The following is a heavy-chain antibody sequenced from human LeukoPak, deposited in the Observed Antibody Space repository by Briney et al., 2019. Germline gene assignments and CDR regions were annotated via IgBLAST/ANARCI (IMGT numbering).Heavy chain of an antibody. D-gene: IGHD6-19*01. Sequence: PGGSLRLSCAASGFTFSSYGMHWVRQAPGKGLEWVAFIRYDGSNKYYADSVKGRFTISRDNSKNTLYLQMNSLRAEDTAVYYCAKVSGIAVAGYSFDYWGQGTLVTVSS. V-gene: IGHV3-30*02. J-gene: IGHJ4*02. CDR1: GFTFSSYG. CDR3: AKVSGIAVAGYSFDY. CDR2: IRYDGSNK.